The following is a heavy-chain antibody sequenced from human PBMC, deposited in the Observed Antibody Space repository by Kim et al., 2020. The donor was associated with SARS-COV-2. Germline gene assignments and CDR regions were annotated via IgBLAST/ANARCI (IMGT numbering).Heavy chain of an antibody. CDR2: IYYSGST. CDR1: GGSISSSSYY. D-gene: IGHD3-22*01. Sequence: SETLSLTCTVSGGSISSSSYYWGWIRQPPGKGLEWIGSIYYSGSTYYNPSLKSLVTISVDTSKNQFSLKLSSVTAADTAVYYCASVVYYYDSSGYSFVSWFDPWGQGTLVTVSS. CDR3: ASVVYYYDSSGYSFVSWFDP. J-gene: IGHJ5*02. V-gene: IGHV4-39*01.